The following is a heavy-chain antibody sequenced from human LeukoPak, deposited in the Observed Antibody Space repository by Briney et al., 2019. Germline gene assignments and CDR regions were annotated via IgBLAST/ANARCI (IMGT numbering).Heavy chain of an antibody. V-gene: IGHV3-7*01. CDR2: INQDGSEK. CDR1: GFTFSSYW. D-gene: IGHD4-23*01. Sequence: TGGSLRLSCAASGFTFSSYWMSWVRQPPGKGLEWVANINQDGSEKSYVDSVKGRFTISRDNAKTSLYLQINSLRAEDTAVYFCARDQGYGGNSEFCAGSNYWGQGTLVTVSS. CDR3: ARDQGYGGNSEFCAGSNY. J-gene: IGHJ4*02.